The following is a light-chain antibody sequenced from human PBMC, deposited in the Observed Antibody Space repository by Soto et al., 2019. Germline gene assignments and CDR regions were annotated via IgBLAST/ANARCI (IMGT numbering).Light chain of an antibody. V-gene: IGKV1-9*01. CDR1: HALSNY. J-gene: IGKJ1*01. CDR2: AAS. CDR3: QHYKTYLFT. Sequence: DITLTQSPSVLSASVGDTVTITCRASHALSNYVAWYHQKPGKAPHLMIYAASTLPSGVPSRFSGSGSETEFSLTIRALQAEDFATYYCQHYKTYLFTFGQGTKVDI.